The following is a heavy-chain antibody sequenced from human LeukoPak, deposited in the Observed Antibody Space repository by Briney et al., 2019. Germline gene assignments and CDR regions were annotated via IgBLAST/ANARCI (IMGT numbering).Heavy chain of an antibody. CDR3: ARTVWFGELLFGDDGFDI. Sequence: ASVKVSCKASGYTFTSYDINWVRQATGQGLEWMGWMNPNSGNTGYAQKFQGRVTMTRNTSISTAYMELSSLRSEDTAVYYCARTVWFGELLFGDDGFDIWGQGTMVTVSS. V-gene: IGHV1-8*01. D-gene: IGHD3-10*01. J-gene: IGHJ3*02. CDR1: GYTFTSYD. CDR2: MNPNSGNT.